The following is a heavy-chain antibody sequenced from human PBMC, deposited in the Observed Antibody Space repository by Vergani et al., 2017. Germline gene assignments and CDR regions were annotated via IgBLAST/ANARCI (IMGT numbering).Heavy chain of an antibody. D-gene: IGHD2-2*01. J-gene: IGHJ4*02. CDR3: AKIVVPAAPVDY. CDR1: GFTVSSHY. CDR2: IYSGGST. Sequence: EVQLVESGGGLIQPGGSLRLSCAASGFTVSSHYMSWVHQAPGKGLEWVSVIYSGGSTYYADSVKGRFTISRDNSKNTLYLQMNSLRAEDTAVYYCAKIVVPAAPVDYWGQGTLVTVSS. V-gene: IGHV3-53*01.